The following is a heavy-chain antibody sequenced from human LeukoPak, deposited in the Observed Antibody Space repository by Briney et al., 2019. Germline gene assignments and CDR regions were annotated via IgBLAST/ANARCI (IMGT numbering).Heavy chain of an antibody. Sequence: ASETLSLTCAVYDGSFSDYNWSWLRQSPEKGLEWIGEINDSGRTHYNPSLKSRVTISVDTAKYQFSLSLSSLTAADTAVYYCARGLDLEGLDYWGQGTLVTVSS. V-gene: IGHV4-34*01. CDR1: DGSFSDYN. D-gene: IGHD1-1*01. CDR2: INDSGRT. CDR3: ARGLDLEGLDY. J-gene: IGHJ4*02.